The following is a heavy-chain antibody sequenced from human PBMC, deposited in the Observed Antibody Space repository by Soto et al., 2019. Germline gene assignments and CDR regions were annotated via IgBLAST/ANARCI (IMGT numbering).Heavy chain of an antibody. V-gene: IGHV4-38-2*01. CDR2: IHHSGTT. D-gene: IGHD4-17*01. CDR3: ERGLYGGNFDH. Sequence: PSETLSLTCGVSDSSINSNYYWLWIRQPPGRGLEWIGAIHHSGTTYYTPSLKSRVTISMDMSKNHFSLRLTSVTAADTAIYYCERGLYGGNFDHWGQGTPVTVSS. J-gene: IGHJ4*02. CDR1: DSSINSNYY.